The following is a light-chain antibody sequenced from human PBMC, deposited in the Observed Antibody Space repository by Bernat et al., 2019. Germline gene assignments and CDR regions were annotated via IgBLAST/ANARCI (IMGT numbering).Light chain of an antibody. V-gene: IGKV3-20*01. CDR1: QSVSSTS. CDR3: HQCCTAPLT. Sequence: EIVLTQSPGTLSLSPGERATLSCRASQSVSSTSLAWNQQKPGQPPRLLIYGASNRATGIPDRFSGSGSGTDFTLAISRLEPEDFAVYYCHQCCTAPLTFGGGTTVEIK. J-gene: IGKJ4*01. CDR2: GAS.